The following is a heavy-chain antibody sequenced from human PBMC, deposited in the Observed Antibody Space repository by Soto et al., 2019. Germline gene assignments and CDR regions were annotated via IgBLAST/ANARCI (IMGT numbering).Heavy chain of an antibody. CDR2: IRPSGGRT. CDR1: GYTFTNYY. J-gene: IGHJ4*02. CDR3: AREPRESYYFDY. Sequence: ASLKVSCRSSGYTFTNYYIHWVRQAPGQGLEWMGIIRPSGGRTTYTQKFQGRVTMTRDTSTSTVYMELSSLRSDDTAVYYCAREPRESYYFDYWGQGTLVTVSS. V-gene: IGHV1-46*01.